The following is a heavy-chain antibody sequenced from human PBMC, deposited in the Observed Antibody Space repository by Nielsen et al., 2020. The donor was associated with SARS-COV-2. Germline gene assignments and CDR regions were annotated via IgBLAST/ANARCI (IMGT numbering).Heavy chain of an antibody. D-gene: IGHD3-3*01. CDR1: GFTFSSYG. J-gene: IGHJ6*02. V-gene: IGHV3-33*01. CDR2: IWYDGSNK. Sequence: GESLKISCAASGFTFSSYGMHWVRQAPGKGLEWVAVIWYDGSNKYYADSVKGRFTISRDNSKNTLYLQMNSLRAEDTAVYYCARDAQDNYDFWSGYYIDYYYGMDVWGQGTTVTVSS. CDR3: ARDAQDNYDFWSGYYIDYYYGMDV.